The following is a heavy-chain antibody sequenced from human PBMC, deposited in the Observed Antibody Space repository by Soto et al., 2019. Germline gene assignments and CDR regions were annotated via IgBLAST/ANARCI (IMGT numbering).Heavy chain of an antibody. CDR3: ARDPITLFGVVTYYYYYYGMDV. CDR2: IIPIFGTA. Sequence: VQLVQSGAEVKKPGSSVKVSCKASGGTFSSYAISWVRQAPGQGLEWMGGIIPIFGTANYAQKFQGRVTITADKSTSTAYFELSSLRSEDTAVYYCARDPITLFGVVTYYYYYYGMDVSGQGTTVTVSS. CDR1: GGTFSSYA. V-gene: IGHV1-69*06. D-gene: IGHD3-3*01. J-gene: IGHJ6*02.